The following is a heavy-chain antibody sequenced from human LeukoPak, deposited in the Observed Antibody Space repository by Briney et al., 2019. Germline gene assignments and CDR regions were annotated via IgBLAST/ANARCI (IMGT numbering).Heavy chain of an antibody. V-gene: IGHV3-30*04. CDR3: ARGGSGWYGRFDY. CDR1: GFTFSSYE. D-gene: IGHD6-19*01. Sequence: GGSLRLSCAASGFTFSSYEMHWVRQAPGKGLEWVAVISFDGSKKYHADSVMGRFTISRDTSKNTLYLQMTSLGAEDTAVYYCARGGSGWYGRFDYWGQGTLVTVSS. CDR2: ISFDGSKK. J-gene: IGHJ4*02.